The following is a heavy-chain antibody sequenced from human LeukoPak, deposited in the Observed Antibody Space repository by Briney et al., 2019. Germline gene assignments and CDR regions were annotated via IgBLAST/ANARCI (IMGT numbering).Heavy chain of an antibody. CDR3: ARDKNYYASGSYYVVDY. Sequence: ASVKVSCKASGYTFTSYYMHWVRQAPGQGLEWMGIINPSGGSTSYAQKLQGRVTMTTDTSTSTAYMELKSLTSDDTAVYYCARDKNYYASGSYYVVDYWGQGTLVTVSS. V-gene: IGHV1-46*01. D-gene: IGHD3-10*01. CDR2: INPSGGST. J-gene: IGHJ4*02. CDR1: GYTFTSYY.